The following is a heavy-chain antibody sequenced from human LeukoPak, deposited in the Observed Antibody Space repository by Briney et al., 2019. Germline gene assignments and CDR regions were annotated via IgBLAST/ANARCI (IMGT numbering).Heavy chain of an antibody. J-gene: IGHJ4*02. V-gene: IGHV3-7*01. Sequence: GGSLRLSCAASGFTFSDYWMTWVRQATGKGLEWVANIKHDGSEKYYVDSVKGRFTISRDNAKNSLFLQMNSLRAEDTAVYYCARARGLEGHWGQGTLVTVSS. CDR3: ARARGLEGH. CDR1: GFTFSDYW. D-gene: IGHD3-3*01. CDR2: IKHDGSEK.